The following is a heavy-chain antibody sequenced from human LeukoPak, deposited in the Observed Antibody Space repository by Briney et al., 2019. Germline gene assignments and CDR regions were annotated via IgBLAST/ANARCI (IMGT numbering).Heavy chain of an antibody. CDR2: IWYDGSNK. Sequence: GGSLRLSCAASGFTFSSYGMHWVRQAPGKGLEWVAVIWYDGSNKYYADSVKGRFTISRDNSKNTLYLQMNSLRAEDTAVYYCKVAAIDFDYWGQGTLVTVSS. CDR1: GFTFSSYG. V-gene: IGHV3-33*01. CDR3: KVAAIDFDY. J-gene: IGHJ4*02. D-gene: IGHD2-15*01.